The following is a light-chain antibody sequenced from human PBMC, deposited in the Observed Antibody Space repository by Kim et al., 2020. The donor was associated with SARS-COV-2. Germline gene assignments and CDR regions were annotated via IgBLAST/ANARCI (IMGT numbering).Light chain of an antibody. J-gene: IGKJ1*01. CDR1: QSINSH. V-gene: IGKV3-15*01. Sequence: IVVTQSPATLSLSPGERATLSCRASQSINSHLAWYQQKPGQSPRLLIFGASTRATGIPARFSGSGSGTEFSLTISSLQSEDFAVYYCQQYSIFWTFGQGTKVEIK. CDR3: QQYSIFWT. CDR2: GAS.